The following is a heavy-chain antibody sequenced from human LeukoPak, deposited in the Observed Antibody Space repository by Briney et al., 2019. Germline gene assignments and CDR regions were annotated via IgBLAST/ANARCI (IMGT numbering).Heavy chain of an antibody. J-gene: IGHJ4*02. V-gene: IGHV3-23*01. CDR3: AKDRSSWWKAPCFGY. CDR2: ISGSGGST. Sequence: PGGSLRLSCAASGFTFSSYGMSWVRQAPGKGLEWVSAISGSGGSTYYADSVKGRFTISRDNSKNTLYLQMNSLRAEDTAVYYCAKDRSSWWKAPCFGYWGQGTLVTVSS. CDR1: GFTFSSYG. D-gene: IGHD6-13*01.